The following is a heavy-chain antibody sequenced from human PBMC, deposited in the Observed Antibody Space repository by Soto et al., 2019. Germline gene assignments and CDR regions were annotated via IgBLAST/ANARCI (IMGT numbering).Heavy chain of an antibody. CDR3: AREGDGSRWFNYFDY. Sequence: EMQLVESGGVLVQPGGSLRLACAASGFTFSRDSMNWVRQAPGTGLEWVSYMSSGGSTIYYADSVKGLFTISRDNAKNSLYRQMNGLRAEDTAVYYCAREGDGSRWFNYFDYWGQGTQVTVSS. CDR2: MSSGGSTI. D-gene: IGHD6-13*01. CDR1: GFTFSRDS. V-gene: IGHV3-48*01. J-gene: IGHJ4*02.